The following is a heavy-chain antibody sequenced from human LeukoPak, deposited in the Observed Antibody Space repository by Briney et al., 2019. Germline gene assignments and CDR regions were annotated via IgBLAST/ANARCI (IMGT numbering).Heavy chain of an antibody. J-gene: IGHJ4*02. Sequence: GGSLRLSCAASRFTFSSYGMHWGRQAPGKGLEWVAVIWYDGSNKYYADSVKGRFTISRDNSKNTLYLQMNSLKAEDTAVYYCARDSSEMAHWGQGTLVTVSS. CDR1: RFTFSSYG. CDR3: ARDSSEMAH. V-gene: IGHV3-33*01. CDR2: IWYDGSNK. D-gene: IGHD5-24*01.